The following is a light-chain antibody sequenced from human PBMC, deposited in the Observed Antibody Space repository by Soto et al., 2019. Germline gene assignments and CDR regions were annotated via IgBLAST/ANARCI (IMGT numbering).Light chain of an antibody. CDR1: QSISSY. CDR3: QQSYSTPLT. J-gene: IGKJ4*01. Sequence: DIQMTQSPSSLSASVGDRVTITCRASQSISSYLNWYQQKPGKAPKLLIYAASSLQSGVPSRFSGSGSGTDFTLTISSLQPEDFATYYCQQSYSTPLTCGGGTKVKI. V-gene: IGKV1-39*01. CDR2: AAS.